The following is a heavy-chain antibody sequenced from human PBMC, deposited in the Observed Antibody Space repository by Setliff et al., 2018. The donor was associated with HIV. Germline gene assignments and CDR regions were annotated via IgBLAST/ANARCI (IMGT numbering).Heavy chain of an antibody. CDR1: GAYISSYY. V-gene: IGHV4-59*01. CDR3: ARDLGRITLSGVNEGWFDP. J-gene: IGHJ5*02. CDR2: IYYSGNT. D-gene: IGHD3-3*01. Sequence: PSETLSLTCTVSGAYISSYYWSWIRQPPGKGLQWIGDIYYSGNTHFNPPPKSRVTISLDTSKNQVFLKLTSVTAADTAVYHCARDLGRITLSGVNEGWFDPWGQGTLVTVSS.